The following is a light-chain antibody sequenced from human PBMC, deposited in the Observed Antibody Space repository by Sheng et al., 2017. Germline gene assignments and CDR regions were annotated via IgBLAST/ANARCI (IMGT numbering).Light chain of an antibody. CDR1: QSISSSY. CDR2: GAS. CDR3: QKYGSSPPWT. Sequence: EIVLTQSPGTLSLSPGERATLSCRASQSISSSYLAWYQQTPGQAPRLLIYGASTRATGIPDRFSGSGSETDFTLSISRLEPEDFAVYYCQKYGSSPPWTFGQGTKVEIK. J-gene: IGKJ1*01. V-gene: IGKV3-20*01.